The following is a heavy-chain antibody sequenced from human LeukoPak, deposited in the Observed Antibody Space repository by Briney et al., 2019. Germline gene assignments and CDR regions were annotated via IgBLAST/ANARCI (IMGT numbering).Heavy chain of an antibody. Sequence: GGSLRLSCVASGLTFADAWMNWVRQAPGKGLEWVSVISGSGGNTYYADSVKGRFTISRDNSKNTLYLQMNSLRAEDTAVYYCAKGRYGDYVGFPPSYFDYWGQGTLVTVSS. CDR2: ISGSGGNT. V-gene: IGHV3-23*01. D-gene: IGHD4-17*01. CDR1: GLTFADAW. J-gene: IGHJ4*02. CDR3: AKGRYGDYVGFPPSYFDY.